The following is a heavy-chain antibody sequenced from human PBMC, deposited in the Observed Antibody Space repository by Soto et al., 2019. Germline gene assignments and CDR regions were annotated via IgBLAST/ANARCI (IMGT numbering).Heavy chain of an antibody. J-gene: IGHJ5*02. D-gene: IGHD5-12*01. CDR2: INGGNGDT. V-gene: IGHV1-3*01. Sequence: GASVKVGCKSCGYSVTSHTVDWVRQAPGQRPEWMAWINGGNGDTKYSPTFQDRVIVTRDTSATTGYMELSSLRSEDTAVYYCAVLAYSGWPPSWGQGTLVTVSS. CDR1: GYSVTSHT. CDR3: AVLAYSGWPPS.